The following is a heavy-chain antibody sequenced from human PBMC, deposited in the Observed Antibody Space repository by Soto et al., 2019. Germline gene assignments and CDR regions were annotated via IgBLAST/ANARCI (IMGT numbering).Heavy chain of an antibody. Sequence: GGSLRLSCAASGFTFSSYAMHWVRQAPGKGLEWVAVISYDGSNKYYADSVKGRFTISRDNSKNTLYLQMNSLRAEDTAVYYCATYIVVVVADPDYGMDVWGQGTTVTVSS. CDR3: ATYIVVVVADPDYGMDV. CDR1: GFTFSSYA. J-gene: IGHJ6*02. D-gene: IGHD2-15*01. V-gene: IGHV3-30-3*01. CDR2: ISYDGSNK.